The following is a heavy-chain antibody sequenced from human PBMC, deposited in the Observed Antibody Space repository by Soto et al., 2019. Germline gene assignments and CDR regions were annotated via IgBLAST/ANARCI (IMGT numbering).Heavy chain of an antibody. Sequence: EVQLLESGGGLVQPGGSLRLSCAVSGFTFSNYSMRWVRQAPGKGLEWVSGISGGGGSSYYADSVKDRFTISGDNYKNTLYLQMTGVRAEDTAGYYCAHNCGVDCHSVFFFGGQGTVVIVSS. CDR2: ISGGGGSS. V-gene: IGHV3-23*01. J-gene: IGHJ4*02. D-gene: IGHD2-21*02. CDR3: AHNCGVDCHSVFFF. CDR1: GFTFSNYS.